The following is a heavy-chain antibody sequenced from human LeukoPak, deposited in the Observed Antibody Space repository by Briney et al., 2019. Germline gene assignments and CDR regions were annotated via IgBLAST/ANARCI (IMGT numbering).Heavy chain of an antibody. Sequence: ASVKVSCKASGYTFTGHYMHWVRQAPGQGLEWMGWINPNSGGTNYAQKFQGRVTMTRDTSISTAYMELSRLRSDDTAVYYCASLFAGGPTVTREQAFDIWGQGTMVTVSS. V-gene: IGHV1-2*02. J-gene: IGHJ3*02. CDR1: GYTFTGHY. CDR3: ASLFAGGPTVTREQAFDI. D-gene: IGHD4-17*01. CDR2: INPNSGGT.